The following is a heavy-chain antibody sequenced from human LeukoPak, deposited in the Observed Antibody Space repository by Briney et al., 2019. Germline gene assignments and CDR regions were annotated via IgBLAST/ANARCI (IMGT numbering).Heavy chain of an antibody. J-gene: IGHJ4*02. Sequence: GGALRLSCAGSGFTFHRFCMHWVRPAPGKGLGWVGVISYDGSNKYYADSVKGRFTVSRDNSKNTLYLQMNSLSAEDTAIYYCARDLTLSEKFFDYWGQGTLVTVSS. D-gene: IGHD1-14*01. CDR3: ARDLTLSEKFFDY. V-gene: IGHV3-30*03. CDR1: GFTFHRFC. CDR2: ISYDGSNK.